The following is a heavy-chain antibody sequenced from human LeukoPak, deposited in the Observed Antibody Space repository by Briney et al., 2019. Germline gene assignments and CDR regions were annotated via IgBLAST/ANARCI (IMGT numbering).Heavy chain of an antibody. J-gene: IGHJ6*02. CDR2: ISNDGSKK. V-gene: IGHV3-30-3*01. D-gene: IGHD2-2*02. CDR3: AREEVVPAAIGLVYYYYGMVV. CDR1: GFTLSSYA. Sequence: PGGSLRLSCAASGFTLSSYAMHWVRQAPGKGLEWVAVISNDGSKKYYADSVKGRFTISRDNSKNTLYLQVNSLRAEDTAVYYCAREEVVPAAIGLVYYYYGMVVWGQGTTVTVSS.